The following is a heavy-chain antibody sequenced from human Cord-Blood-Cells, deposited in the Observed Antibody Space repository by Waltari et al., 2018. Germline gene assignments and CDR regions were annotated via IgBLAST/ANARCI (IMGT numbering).Heavy chain of an antibody. D-gene: IGHD3-3*01. J-gene: IGHJ4*02. CDR3: AKRYDFWSGLGD. Sequence: EMQLVESGGGLVQPGRSLRLSCAASGFTFDDYAMHWVRQAPGKGLEWVSGISWNSGSIGYADSVKGRFTISRDNAKNSLYLQMNSLRAEDTALYYCAKRYDFWSGLGDWGQGTLVTVSS. CDR2: ISWNSGSI. CDR1: GFTFDDYA. V-gene: IGHV3-9*01.